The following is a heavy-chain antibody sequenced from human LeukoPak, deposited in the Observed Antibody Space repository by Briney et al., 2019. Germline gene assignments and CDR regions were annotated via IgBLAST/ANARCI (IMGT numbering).Heavy chain of an antibody. J-gene: IGHJ5*02. Sequence: ASVKVSCKASGYTFTSYGISWVRQAPGQGLEWMGWIRAYNGNTNYAQKLQGRVTMTTDTSTSTAYMELRSLRSDDTAVYYCARDWIAVAGRPRGAWFDPWGQGTLVTVSS. D-gene: IGHD6-19*01. V-gene: IGHV1-18*01. CDR1: GYTFTSYG. CDR2: IRAYNGNT. CDR3: ARDWIAVAGRPRGAWFDP.